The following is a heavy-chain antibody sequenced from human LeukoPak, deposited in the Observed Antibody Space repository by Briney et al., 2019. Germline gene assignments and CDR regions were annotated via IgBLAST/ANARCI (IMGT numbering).Heavy chain of an antibody. Sequence: GGSLRLSCAASGFTFSSYWMSWVRQAPGKGLEWVANIRKDGSEKYYVDSVKGRFTVSRDNAKTSLYLQMNSLRAEDTAVYYCARDLSGVTGYTYGRGIDYWGQGTLVTVSS. CDR1: GFTFSSYW. J-gene: IGHJ4*02. V-gene: IGHV3-7*01. D-gene: IGHD5-18*01. CDR2: IRKDGSEK. CDR3: ARDLSGVTGYTYGRGIDY.